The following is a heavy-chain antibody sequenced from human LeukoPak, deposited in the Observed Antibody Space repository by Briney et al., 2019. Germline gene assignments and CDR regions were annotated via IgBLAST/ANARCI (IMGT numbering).Heavy chain of an antibody. CDR3: ARQTAMVTPFYYYYYYMDV. D-gene: IGHD5-18*01. V-gene: IGHV4-59*01. CDR2: IYYSGST. CDR1: GGSFSGYY. Sequence: SETLSLTCAVYGGSFSGYYWSWIRQPPGKGLEWIGYIYYSGSTNYNPSLKSRVTISVDTSKNQFSLKLSSVTAADTAVYYCARQTAMVTPFYYYYYYMDVWGKGTTVTVSS. J-gene: IGHJ6*03.